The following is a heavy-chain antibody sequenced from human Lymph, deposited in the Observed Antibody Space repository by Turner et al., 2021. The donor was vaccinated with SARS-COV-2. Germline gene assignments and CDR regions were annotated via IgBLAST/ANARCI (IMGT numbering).Heavy chain of an antibody. Sequence: EVQLVESGGGVVRPGGSLRLSCAASGFTLDDYGMSWVRQAPGRGLEWVSNINWNGGSTGYADSVKGRFTISRDNAKNSLYLQVNSLRAEDTALYHCARGTGAADYWGQGTLVTVSS. CDR1: GFTLDDYG. CDR3: ARGTGAADY. J-gene: IGHJ4*02. D-gene: IGHD7-27*01. V-gene: IGHV3-20*01. CDR2: INWNGGST.